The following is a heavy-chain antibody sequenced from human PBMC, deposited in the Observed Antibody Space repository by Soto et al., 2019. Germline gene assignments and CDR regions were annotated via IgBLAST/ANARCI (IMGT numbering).Heavy chain of an antibody. D-gene: IGHD2-2*01. Sequence: ATVKVSCKASGYTFTGYYIHWLRPAPGQGLEWMGWINPNSGGTNYAQKFQGWVTMTRDTSISTAYMELSRLRSDDTAVYYCARGPYCISTSCYLFDYWGQGTLVTVSS. J-gene: IGHJ4*02. CDR3: ARGPYCISTSCYLFDY. V-gene: IGHV1-2*04. CDR2: INPNSGGT. CDR1: GYTFTGYY.